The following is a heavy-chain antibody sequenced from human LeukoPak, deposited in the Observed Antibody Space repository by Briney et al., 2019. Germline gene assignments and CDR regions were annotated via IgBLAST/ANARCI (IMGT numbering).Heavy chain of an antibody. J-gene: IGHJ4*02. Sequence: ASVKVSCKASGYTFTGYFMHWVRQAPGQGLEWMGWINPNSGGTNYAQKFQGRVTMTRDTSISTAYMELSRLRSDDTAVYYCARDERYGSSGYPFDYWGQGTLVTASS. V-gene: IGHV1-2*02. CDR3: ARDERYGSSGYPFDY. CDR2: INPNSGGT. D-gene: IGHD3-22*01. CDR1: GYTFTGYF.